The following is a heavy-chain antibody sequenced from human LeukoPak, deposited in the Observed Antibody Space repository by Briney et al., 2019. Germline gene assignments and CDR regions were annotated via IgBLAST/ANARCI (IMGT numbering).Heavy chain of an antibody. V-gene: IGHV1-69*05. D-gene: IGHD2-15*01. J-gene: IGHJ4*02. Sequence: SVKVSCKASGGTFSSYAISWVRQAPGQGLEWMGRIIPIFGTANYAQKFQGRVTITTDESTSTAYMELGSLRSEDTAVYYCARGTRRYCSGGSCYSGWGQGTLVTVSS. CDR3: ARGTRRYCSGGSCYSG. CDR1: GGTFSSYA. CDR2: IIPIFGTA.